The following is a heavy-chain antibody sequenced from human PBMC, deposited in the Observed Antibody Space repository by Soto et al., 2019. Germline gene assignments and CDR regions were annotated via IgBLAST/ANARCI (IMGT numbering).Heavy chain of an antibody. Sequence: ASVKVSCKASGYTFTSYAMHWVRQAPGHRLEWMGWINAGNGNTKYSQKFQGRVTITRDTSASTAYMELSSLRSEDTAVYYCARDRRIVVAIAPDAFDIWGQGTMVT. J-gene: IGHJ3*02. CDR1: GYTFTSYA. V-gene: IGHV1-3*01. CDR3: ARDRRIVVAIAPDAFDI. CDR2: INAGNGNT. D-gene: IGHD2-21*01.